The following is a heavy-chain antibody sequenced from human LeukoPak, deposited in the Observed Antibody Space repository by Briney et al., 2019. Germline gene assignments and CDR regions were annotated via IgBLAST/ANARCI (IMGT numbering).Heavy chain of an antibody. CDR1: GFAFSSYV. V-gene: IGHV3-23*01. Sequence: AGGSLRLSCAASGFAFSSYVMSWVRQAPGKGLEWVSTSGSGGNTYYADSVKGRFTISRDNSKNTLYLQMNSLRAEDTALYYCVNRGRYYFDRWGQGTLVTVSS. D-gene: IGHD3-10*01. CDR3: VNRGRYYFDR. J-gene: IGHJ4*02. CDR2: SGSGGNT.